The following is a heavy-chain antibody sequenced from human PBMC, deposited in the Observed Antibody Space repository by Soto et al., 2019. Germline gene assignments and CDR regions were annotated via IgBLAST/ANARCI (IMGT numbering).Heavy chain of an antibody. D-gene: IGHD5-18*01. CDR3: LRVVAGSSYGQPFDY. Sequence: EVQLVESGGGLVQPGGSLRLSCAVSGFTLSDHYIDWVRQAPGEGLEWVGLSRNKANGYSTDYAVSVKVSFAISREDSTNSLYLHMHSLKTEDTALYSCLRVVAGSSYGQPFDYWGQGTLLSVSS. CDR1: GFTLSDHY. V-gene: IGHV3-72*01. J-gene: IGHJ4*02. CDR2: SRNKANGYST.